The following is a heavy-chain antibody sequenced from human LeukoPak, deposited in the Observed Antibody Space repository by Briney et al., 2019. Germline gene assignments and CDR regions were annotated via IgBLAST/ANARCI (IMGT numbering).Heavy chain of an antibody. D-gene: IGHD6-19*01. V-gene: IGHV4-59*08. CDR3: ARHPSSSGLYYCDY. CDR2: INYSGST. J-gene: IGHJ4*02. CDR1: GGSISSYY. Sequence: SETLSLTCTVSGGSISSYYWSWIRQPPGKGLEWIGYINYSGSTKYNPSLKSRVTISVDTSKNQFSLKVSSVTAADTAFYYCARHPSSSGLYYCDYWGLGTVVSV.